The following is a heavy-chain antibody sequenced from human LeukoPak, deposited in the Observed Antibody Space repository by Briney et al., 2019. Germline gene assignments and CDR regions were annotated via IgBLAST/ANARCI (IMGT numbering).Heavy chain of an antibody. D-gene: IGHD5-12*01. CDR3: ARDYPQYRNRGYSGYGTFDY. J-gene: IGHJ4*02. V-gene: IGHV1-18*01. Sequence: ASVKVSCKASGYTFTSYGISWVRQAPGQGLEWMGWISAYNGNTNYAQKLQGRVTLTTDTSTSTAYLELTSPRSDDTAVYFCARDYPQYRNRGYSGYGTFDYWGQGTLVTVSS. CDR2: ISAYNGNT. CDR1: GYTFTSYG.